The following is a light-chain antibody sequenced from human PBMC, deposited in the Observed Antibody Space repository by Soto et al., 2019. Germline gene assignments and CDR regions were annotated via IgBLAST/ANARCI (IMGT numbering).Light chain of an antibody. J-gene: IGKJ1*01. V-gene: IGKV3-15*01. CDR1: QTVGSN. CDR3: QQYNNWPRT. CDR2: GAS. Sequence: EIVMTQSPATLSVSPGERATLSCRASQTVGSNLAWYQQKPGQVPRPLIYGASTRATAIPPRFSGSGSGTEFTLTISSLQSEDFAVYYCQQYNNWPRTFGQGTKVEIK.